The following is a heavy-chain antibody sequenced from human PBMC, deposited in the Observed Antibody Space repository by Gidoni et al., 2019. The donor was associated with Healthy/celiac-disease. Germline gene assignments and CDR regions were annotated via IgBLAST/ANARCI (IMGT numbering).Heavy chain of an antibody. D-gene: IGHD4-4*01. CDR2: ISGSGGST. V-gene: IGHV3-23*01. CDR1: EFTFRSYA. Sequence: EVLLLESGGGLVQPAGSLRLSCSASEFTFRSYATSWVRQAPGKGLEWVSAISGSGGSTYYADSVKGRFTMSRDNSKNTLYLEMNSLRAEDAAVDYGAKDPDYSKAGGIFDYWGQGTLVTVSS. CDR3: AKDPDYSKAGGIFDY. J-gene: IGHJ4*02.